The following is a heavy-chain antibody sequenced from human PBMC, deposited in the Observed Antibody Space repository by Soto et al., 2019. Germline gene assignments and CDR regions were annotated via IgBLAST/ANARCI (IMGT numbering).Heavy chain of an antibody. J-gene: IGHJ4*02. D-gene: IGHD4-17*01. V-gene: IGHV1-46*01. CDR2: ISPSGRTT. CDR3: ARDLDVTTVTTSFDS. Sequence: GASVKVSFKTSGFTFSKYYMHWLRQVPGQGLEWVGVISPSGRTTSYAQKFLGRVSVTRDASTATVYLELNSLRSADTAVYYCARDLDVTTVTTSFDSWGQGTLVTVSS. CDR1: GFTFSKYY.